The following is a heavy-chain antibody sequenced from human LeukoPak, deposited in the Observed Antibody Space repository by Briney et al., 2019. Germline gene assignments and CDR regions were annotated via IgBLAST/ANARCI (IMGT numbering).Heavy chain of an antibody. J-gene: IGHJ4*02. CDR2: IKQDGTEK. D-gene: IGHD3-10*01. Sequence: PGGSLRLSCAASGFSFTTYWLGWVRQPPGKGLEWVANIKQDGTEKYYVDSVKGRFTISRDNAKNSLYLQMNTLRVEDTAIYYCVRVALYHYGSESYYFFEHWGQGTPVTASS. CDR3: VRVALYHYGSESYYFFEH. CDR1: GFSFTTYW. V-gene: IGHV3-7*01.